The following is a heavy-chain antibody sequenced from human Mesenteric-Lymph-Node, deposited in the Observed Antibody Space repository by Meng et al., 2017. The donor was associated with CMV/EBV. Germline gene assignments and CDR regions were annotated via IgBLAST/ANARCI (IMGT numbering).Heavy chain of an antibody. CDR3: ARESPAFDY. V-gene: IGHV6-1*01. J-gene: IGHJ4*02. CDR2: TYYRCKWYN. Sequence: TCAIAVDSVSSNSAAWNWIRQSPSGGLEWLGRTYYRCKWYNDYAVSVKSRITINPDTSKTQFSLQLNSVTPEDTAVYYCARESPAFDYWGQGTLVTVSS. CDR1: VDSVSSNSAA. D-gene: IGHD2-2*01.